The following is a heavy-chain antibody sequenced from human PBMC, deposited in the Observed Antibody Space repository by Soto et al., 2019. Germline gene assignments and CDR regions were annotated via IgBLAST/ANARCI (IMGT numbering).Heavy chain of an antibody. V-gene: IGHV1-69*13. CDR1: GGTFSSYA. CDR2: IIPIFGTA. CDR3: ARDGDGYNLNAFDI. Sequence: SVKVSFKASGGTFSSYAISWVRQAPGQGLEWMGGIIPIFGTANYAQKFQGRVTITADESTSTAYMELSSLRSEDTAVYYCARDGDGYNLNAFDIWGQGTMVTVSS. J-gene: IGHJ3*02. D-gene: IGHD5-12*01.